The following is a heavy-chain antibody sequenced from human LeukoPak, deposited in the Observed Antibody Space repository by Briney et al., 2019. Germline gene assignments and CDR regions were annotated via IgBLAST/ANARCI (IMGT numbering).Heavy chain of an antibody. V-gene: IGHV3-48*01. Sequence: PGGSLRLSCAASGFTFSNYHMNWVRQAPGKGLEWVSYINSCSSLIYYADSVKGRFAISRDNPKSSLYLQMNSLTAEDTAVYYCARVWQDYSNADYWGQGTLVTVSS. J-gene: IGHJ4*02. CDR3: ARVWQDYSNADY. CDR1: GFTFSNYH. CDR2: INSCSSLI. D-gene: IGHD4-11*01.